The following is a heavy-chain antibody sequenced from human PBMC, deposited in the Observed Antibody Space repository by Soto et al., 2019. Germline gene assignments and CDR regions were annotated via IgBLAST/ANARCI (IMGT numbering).Heavy chain of an antibody. CDR2: IYYSGRT. CDR3: ARELSNSPDYFDY. Sequence: SETLSLPCTVSFGSISSDDYYWSCIRQPPGKGLEWIGYIYYSGRTAYNPSLKSRLIISIDTSKNQFSLNLNSVSGADTAVYYCARELSNSPDYFDYWGQGTLVTVSS. D-gene: IGHD6-6*01. CDR1: FGSISSDDYY. J-gene: IGHJ4*02. V-gene: IGHV4-30-4*01.